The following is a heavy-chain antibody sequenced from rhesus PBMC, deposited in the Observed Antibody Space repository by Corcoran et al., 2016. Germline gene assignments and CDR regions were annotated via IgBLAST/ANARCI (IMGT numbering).Heavy chain of an antibody. J-gene: IGHJ4*01. CDR2: INGNRCST. CDR1: GASISSYW. Sequence: QVQLQESGPGLVKPSETLSLTCAVSGASISSYWWTWIRQPPGKGLEWIGEINGNRCSTYYIPSLSILVSISKDASKHQFSLKLSSLTAADTAFYYCASEFVSWGQGVLVTVSS. CDR3: ASEFVS. V-gene: IGHV4-80*01.